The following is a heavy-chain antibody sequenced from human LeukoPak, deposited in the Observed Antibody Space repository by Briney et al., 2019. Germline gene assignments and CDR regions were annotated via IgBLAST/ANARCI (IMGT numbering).Heavy chain of an antibody. Sequence: PGGSLRLSCAASGFTVSSNYMSWVRQAPGKGLEWVSRINSDGSSTSYADSVKGRFTISRDNAKNTLYLQMNSLRAEDTAVYYCARDLNYGGLFDYWGQGTLVTVSS. CDR3: ARDLNYGGLFDY. J-gene: IGHJ4*02. D-gene: IGHD4-11*01. CDR1: GFTVSSNY. CDR2: INSDGSST. V-gene: IGHV3-74*01.